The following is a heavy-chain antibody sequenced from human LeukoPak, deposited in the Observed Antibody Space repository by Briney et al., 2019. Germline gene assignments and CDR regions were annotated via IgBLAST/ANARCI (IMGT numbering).Heavy chain of an antibody. CDR1: GFTFDDYA. CDR2: ISGDGGST. D-gene: IGHD5-24*01. J-gene: IGHJ4*02. V-gene: IGHV3-43*02. CDR3: AKGDGYNIGY. Sequence: GGALRLSCAASGFTFDDYAMRWVRQAPGKGLEWVSLISGDGGSTYYADSVKGRFTISRDNSKNSLYLQMNSLRTEDTALYYCAKGDGYNIGYWGQGTLVTVSS.